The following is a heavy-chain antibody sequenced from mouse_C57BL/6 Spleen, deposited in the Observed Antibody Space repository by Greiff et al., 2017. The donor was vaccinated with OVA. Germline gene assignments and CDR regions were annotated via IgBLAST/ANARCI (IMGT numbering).Heavy chain of an antibody. CDR3: ASHDGYYLAMDY. CDR2: ISSGGSYT. V-gene: IGHV5-6*01. CDR1: GFTFSSYG. Sequence: EVKLMESGGDLVKPGGSLKLSCAASGFTFSSYGMSWVRQTPDKRLEWVATISSGGSYTYYPDSVKGRFTISRDNAKNTLYLQMSSLKSYDTAMYYCASHDGYYLAMDYWGQGTSVTVSS. D-gene: IGHD2-3*01. J-gene: IGHJ4*01.